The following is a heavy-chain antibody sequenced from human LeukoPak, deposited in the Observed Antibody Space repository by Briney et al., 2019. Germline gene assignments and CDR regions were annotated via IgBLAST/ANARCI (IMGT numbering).Heavy chain of an antibody. CDR1: GFTFSNAW. D-gene: IGHD6-19*01. V-gene: IGHV3-15*01. CDR3: TTDVNGSGWYDEVLFDY. CDR2: IKSKTDGGTT. J-gene: IGHJ4*02. Sequence: GGSLRLSCAASGFTFSNAWMSWVRQAPEKGLEWVDRIKSKTDGGTTDYAAPVKGRFTISRDDSKNTLYLQMNSLKTEDTAVYYCTTDVNGSGWYDEVLFDYWGQGTLVTVSS.